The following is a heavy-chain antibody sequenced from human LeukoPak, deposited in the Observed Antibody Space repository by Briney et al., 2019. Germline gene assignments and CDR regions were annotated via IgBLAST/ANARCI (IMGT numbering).Heavy chain of an antibody. CDR1: GFTFSSYW. J-gene: IGHJ4*01. Sequence: GGSLRLSCAASGFTFSSYWMSWVRQAPGKGLEWVANIKQDGSEKHYVDSVKGRFTISRDNAKNSLYLQMNSLRVEDTALYYCARRAPPHHLCRWGQGTLVNVSS. D-gene: IGHD1-14*01. CDR2: IKQDGSEK. CDR3: ARRAPPHHLCR. V-gene: IGHV3-7*01.